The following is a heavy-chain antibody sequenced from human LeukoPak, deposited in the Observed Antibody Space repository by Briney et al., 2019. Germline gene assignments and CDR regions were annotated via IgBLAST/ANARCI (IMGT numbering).Heavy chain of an antibody. CDR2: IYYSGST. CDR1: GGSISDIINY. V-gene: IGHV4-39*07. Sequence: SETLSLTCTVSGGSISDIINYWGWIRQPPGKGLEWIGSIYYSGSTSYNPSLKSRVTISVDTSKDQFSLKLSSVTAADTALYYCARGVTNYNWFDPWGQGTLVTVSS. CDR3: ARGVTNYNWFDP. J-gene: IGHJ5*02. D-gene: IGHD1-7*01.